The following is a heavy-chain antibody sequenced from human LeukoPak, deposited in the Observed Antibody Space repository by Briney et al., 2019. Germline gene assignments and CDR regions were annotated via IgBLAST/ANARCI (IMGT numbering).Heavy chain of an antibody. CDR1: GGSISSYY. Sequence: KLWETLSLTGTVSGGSISSYYWSWIRQPAGRGLEWIGRIHTSGSTNYNPSLKSRVTMSVDTSKNQFSLKLSSVTAADTAVYYCARDHPHSSSWYRSNWFDPWGQGTLVTVSS. CDR2: IHTSGST. D-gene: IGHD6-13*01. CDR3: ARDHPHSSSWYRSNWFDP. V-gene: IGHV4-4*07. J-gene: IGHJ5*02.